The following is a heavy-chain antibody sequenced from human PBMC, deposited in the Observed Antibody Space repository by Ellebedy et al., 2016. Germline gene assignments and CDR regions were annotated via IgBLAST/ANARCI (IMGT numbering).Heavy chain of an antibody. CDR2: ISSGGSTI. J-gene: IGHJ4*02. D-gene: IGHD1-26*01. CDR3: ARGWGSYYKTQFDY. CDR1: GFTFSDYY. V-gene: IGHV3-11*01. Sequence: GGSLRLSXAASGFTFSDYYMSWIRQAPGKGLEWVSYISSGGSTIYYADSVKGRFTISRDNAQNSLYLQMNSLRAEDTAVYYCARGWGSYYKTQFDYWGQGTLVTVSS.